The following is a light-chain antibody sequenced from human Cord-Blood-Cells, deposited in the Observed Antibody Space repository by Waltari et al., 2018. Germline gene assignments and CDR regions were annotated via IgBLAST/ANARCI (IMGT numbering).Light chain of an antibody. CDR3: QAWDSSTAV. V-gene: IGLV3-1*01. Sequence: SYELTQPPSVSVSPGQPASITCSGDKLGDKYACWYQQKPGQSPVLVIYQDSKRPSGIPERFSGSSSGNTATLTISGTQAMDEADDYCQAWDSSTAVFGGGTKLTGL. J-gene: IGLJ2*01. CDR1: KLGDKY. CDR2: QDS.